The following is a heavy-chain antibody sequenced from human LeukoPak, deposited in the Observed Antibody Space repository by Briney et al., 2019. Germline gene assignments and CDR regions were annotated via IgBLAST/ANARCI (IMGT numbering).Heavy chain of an antibody. Sequence: SETLSLTCAVYGGSFSGYYWSWIRQPPGKGLEWIGEINHSGSSNYNPSLKSRVTISVDTSKNQFSLKLSSVTAADTAVYYCARQYYYYYMDVWGKGTTVTVSS. CDR1: GGSFSGYY. CDR3: ARQYYYYYMDV. J-gene: IGHJ6*03. V-gene: IGHV4-34*01. CDR2: INHSGSS.